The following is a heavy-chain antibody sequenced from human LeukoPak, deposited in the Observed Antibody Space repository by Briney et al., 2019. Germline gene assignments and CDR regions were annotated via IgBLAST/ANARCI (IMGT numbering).Heavy chain of an antibody. J-gene: IGHJ4*02. Sequence: ASVKVSCKVSGYTLTELSTHWVRQAPGKGLEWMGGFDPEDGETIYAQKFQGRVTMTEDTSTDTAYMELSSLRSEDTAVYYCATGLLPQLLYDYWGQGTLVTVSS. D-gene: IGHD2-2*02. V-gene: IGHV1-24*01. CDR1: GYTLTELS. CDR3: ATGLLPQLLYDY. CDR2: FDPEDGET.